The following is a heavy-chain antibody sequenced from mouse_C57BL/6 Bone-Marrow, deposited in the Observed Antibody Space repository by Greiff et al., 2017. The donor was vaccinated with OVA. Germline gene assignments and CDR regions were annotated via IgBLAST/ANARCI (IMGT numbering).Heavy chain of an antibody. CDR2: ISDGGSYT. Sequence: EVMLVESGGGLVKPGGSLKLSCAASGFTFSSYAMSWVRQTPEKRLEWVATISDGGSYTYYPDNVKGRFTISRDNAKNNLYLQMSHLKSEDTAMYYCARDLLWNYWGQGTTLTVSS. CDR3: ARDLLWNY. CDR1: GFTFSSYA. J-gene: IGHJ2*01. D-gene: IGHD2-1*01. V-gene: IGHV5-4*01.